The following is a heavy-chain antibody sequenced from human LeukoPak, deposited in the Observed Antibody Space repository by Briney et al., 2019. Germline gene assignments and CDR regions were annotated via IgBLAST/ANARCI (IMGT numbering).Heavy chain of an antibody. D-gene: IGHD4-17*01. CDR1: GYSFTSYW. CDR3: ARFTTGGTNAFDI. CDR2: IYPGDSRT. Sequence: GESLKISCKGSGYSFTSYWIGWVRQTPGKGLEWMGVIYPGDSRTRYNPSFEGQVTISADKSINTAYLQWSSLKASDTAMYYCARFTTGGTNAFDIWGQGTMVTVSS. J-gene: IGHJ3*02. V-gene: IGHV5-51*01.